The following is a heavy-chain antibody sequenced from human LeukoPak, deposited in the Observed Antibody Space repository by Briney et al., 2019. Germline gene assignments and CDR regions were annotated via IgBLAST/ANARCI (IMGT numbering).Heavy chain of an antibody. CDR3: AREVTSDAFDI. D-gene: IGHD2-2*01. J-gene: IGHJ3*02. CDR2: TYYRSKWYN. CDR1: GDSVSSDSAA. Sequence: SQTLSLTCAISGDSVSSDSAAWNWTRPSPSRGLEWLGRTYYRSKWYNDYAVSVKSRITINPDTSKNQFSLQLNSVTPEDTAVYYCAREVTSDAFDIWGQGTMVTVSS. V-gene: IGHV6-1*01.